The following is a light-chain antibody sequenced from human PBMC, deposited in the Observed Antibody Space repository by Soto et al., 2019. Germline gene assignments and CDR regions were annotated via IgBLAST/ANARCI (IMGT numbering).Light chain of an antibody. CDR1: QTVSSY. CDR2: GAS. CDR3: QQYGTSPIT. Sequence: QSLTQGERATLSCNASQTVSSYLTWYQQRPGQAPRLLIYGASKRATGIPDRFSGSGSGTDFTLTISRLEPEDFALYYCQQYGTSPITFGQGTRLEIK. J-gene: IGKJ5*01. V-gene: IGKV3-20*01.